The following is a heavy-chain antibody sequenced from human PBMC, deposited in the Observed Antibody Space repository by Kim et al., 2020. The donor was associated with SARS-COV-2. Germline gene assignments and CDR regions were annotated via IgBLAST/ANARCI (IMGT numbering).Heavy chain of an antibody. Sequence: GGSLRLSCAASGFTFSSYLMTWVRQAPGKGLEWVANIKQDGSEKYYVDSVKGRFTISRDNTKNSLYLQMDSLRAEDTAVYFCARDPPHQDYDYSIQLDFWGQGTQVTVSS. CDR2: IKQDGSEK. D-gene: IGHD3-16*01. V-gene: IGHV3-7*01. CDR1: GFTFSSYL. J-gene: IGHJ4*02. CDR3: ARDPPHQDYDYSIQLDF.